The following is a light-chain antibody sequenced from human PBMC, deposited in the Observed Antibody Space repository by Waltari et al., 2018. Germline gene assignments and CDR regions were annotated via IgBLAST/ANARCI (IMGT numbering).Light chain of an antibody. V-gene: IGLV2-23*02. J-gene: IGLJ2*01. CDR2: EVT. CDR1: SSDLGSDNH. CDR3: SSYARFYILV. Sequence: QSALTQPASVSGSPGQSITISCTGTSSDLGSDNHVSWYQTHPGKAPKLLISEVTERPSGGSSRFSGSKSGNTASLTSSGLQSDDEAHYYCSSYARFYILVFGEGTKLTVL.